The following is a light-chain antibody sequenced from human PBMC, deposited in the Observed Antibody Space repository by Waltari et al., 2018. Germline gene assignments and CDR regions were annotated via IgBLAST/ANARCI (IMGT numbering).Light chain of an antibody. V-gene: IGLV2-14*01. J-gene: IGLJ3*02. CDR1: SSDVGGYTY. CDR3: SSYTSSSTWV. Sequence: QSALTQPASVSGSPGQSITIPCTGTSSDVGGYTYVSWYQQHPCKAPKLMIYDVSKLPSGVSNRFSGSKSGNTASLTISGLQAEDEADYYCSSYTSSSTWVFGGGTKLTVL. CDR2: DVS.